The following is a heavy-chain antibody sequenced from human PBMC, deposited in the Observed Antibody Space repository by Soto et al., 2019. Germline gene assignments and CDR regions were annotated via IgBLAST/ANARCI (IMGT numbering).Heavy chain of an antibody. Sequence: PGGSLRLSFAASGFTFSSYGMHWVRQAPGKGLEWVAVIWYDGSNKYYADSVKGRFTISRDNSKNTLYLQMNSLRAEDTAVYYCARVPAPGTPPSPSFQHWGQGTLVTVSS. V-gene: IGHV3-33*01. CDR1: GFTFSSYG. CDR2: IWYDGSNK. CDR3: ARVPAPGTPPSPSFQH. D-gene: IGHD1-1*01. J-gene: IGHJ1*01.